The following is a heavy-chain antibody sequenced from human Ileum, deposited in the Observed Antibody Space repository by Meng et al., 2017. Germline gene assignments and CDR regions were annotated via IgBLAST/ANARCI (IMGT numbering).Heavy chain of an antibody. CDR2: VFGSGDNT. CDR3: AKGRGGTSIYDS. Sequence: GESLKISCAASGFTFSSNAMAWVRQAPGKGLEWVSSVFGSGDNTYYADSVKGRFTISRDNSKNTLYLQMNSLGAQDTAVYYCAKGRGGTSIYDSWGQGILVTVSS. CDR1: GFTFSSNA. D-gene: IGHD1-26*01. J-gene: IGHJ4*02. V-gene: IGHV3-23*01.